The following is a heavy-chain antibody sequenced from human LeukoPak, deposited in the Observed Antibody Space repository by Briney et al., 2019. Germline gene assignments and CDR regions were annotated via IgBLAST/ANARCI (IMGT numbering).Heavy chain of an antibody. Sequence: SETLSLTCAVSGGSISSSNWWSWVRQPPGKGLEWIGEIYHSGSTNYNPSLKSRVTISVDKSKNQFSLKLSSVTAADTAVYYRARYYYDSSGFNWFDPWGQGTLVTVSS. D-gene: IGHD3-22*01. J-gene: IGHJ5*02. CDR1: GGSISSSNW. CDR3: ARYYYDSSGFNWFDP. CDR2: IYHSGST. V-gene: IGHV4-4*02.